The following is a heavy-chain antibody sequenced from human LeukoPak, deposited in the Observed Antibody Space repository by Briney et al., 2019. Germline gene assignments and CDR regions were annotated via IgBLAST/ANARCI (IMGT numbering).Heavy chain of an antibody. CDR2: SSGSGGSP. CDR3: AKDPDSSSGYFDS. V-gene: IGHV3-23*01. J-gene: IGHJ4*02. D-gene: IGHD6-25*01. Sequence: GWALRLSCAASVFTFSSYAMSGVRQAPGKELEWVSASSGSGGSPYYADSVKGRFTISRDNPKNTLYLQMNSLRAEDTAVYYCAKDPDSSSGYFDSWGQGNLVTVSS. CDR1: VFTFSSYA.